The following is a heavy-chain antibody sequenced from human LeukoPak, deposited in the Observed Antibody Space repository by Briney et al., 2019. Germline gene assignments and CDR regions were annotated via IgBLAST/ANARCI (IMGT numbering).Heavy chain of an antibody. CDR1: GFTFSSYS. CDR2: IKQDGSEK. CDR3: ARGRSMVRGLDFQH. J-gene: IGHJ1*01. V-gene: IGHV3-7*01. Sequence: PGGSLRLSCAASGFTFSSYSMNWVRQAPGKGLEWVANIKQDGSEKYYVDSVKGRFTISRDNAKNSLYLQMNSLRAEDTAVYYCARGRSMVRGLDFQHWGQGTLVTVSS. D-gene: IGHD3-10*01.